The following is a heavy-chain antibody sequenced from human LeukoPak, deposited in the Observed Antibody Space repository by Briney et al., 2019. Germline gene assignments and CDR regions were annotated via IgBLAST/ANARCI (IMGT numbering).Heavy chain of an antibody. Sequence: GRSLRLSCAASGFTFSSYWMSWVRQAPGKGLEWVANIKQDGSEKYYVDSVKGRFTISRDNAKNSLYLQMNSLRAEDTAVYYCARDRNYDFWSGYTNLGWFDPWGQGTLVTVSS. D-gene: IGHD3-3*01. CDR1: GFTFSSYW. J-gene: IGHJ5*02. CDR2: IKQDGSEK. CDR3: ARDRNYDFWSGYTNLGWFDP. V-gene: IGHV3-7*01.